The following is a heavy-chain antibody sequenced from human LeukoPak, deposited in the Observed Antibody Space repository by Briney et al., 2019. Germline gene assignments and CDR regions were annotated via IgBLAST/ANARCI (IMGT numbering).Heavy chain of an antibody. D-gene: IGHD6-13*01. CDR3: ASRYNSAAMRASSSWFDY. V-gene: IGHV4-34*01. Sequence: PSETLSLTCAVYGGSFSGYYWSWIRQPPGKGLEWVGEINHTGSTNYNPSLKRRLTISLDTSKNQFSLKLSSVTAADTAVYYCASRYNSAAMRASSSWFDYWGQGTLVTVSS. CDR2: INHTGST. J-gene: IGHJ4*02. CDR1: GGSFSGYY.